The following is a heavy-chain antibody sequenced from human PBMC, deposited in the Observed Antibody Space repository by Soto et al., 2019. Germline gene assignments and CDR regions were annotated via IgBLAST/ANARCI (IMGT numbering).Heavy chain of an antibody. D-gene: IGHD1-1*01. Sequence: PVESLTISCKVSGYSFTSYWIVWVLQMPGKGLEWMGIIYPGDSDTRYSPSFQGQVTISADKSISTAYLQWSSLKASDTAMYYCAKDFELPDGDYYHYGMDVWGQGTPVTVSS. CDR2: IYPGDSDT. J-gene: IGHJ6*01. V-gene: IGHV5-51*01. CDR3: AKDFELPDGDYYHYGMDV. CDR1: GYSFTSYW.